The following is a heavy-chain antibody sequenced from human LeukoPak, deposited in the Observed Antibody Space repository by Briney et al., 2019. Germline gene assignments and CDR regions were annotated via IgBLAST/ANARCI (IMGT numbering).Heavy chain of an antibody. CDR3: AKGLPLGGYSYDY. D-gene: IGHD5-18*01. CDR2: ISGSGGST. CDR1: GFTFSSYG. J-gene: IGHJ4*02. V-gene: IGHV3-23*01. Sequence: GGTLRLSCAASGFTFSSYGMSWVRQAPGKGLEWVSAISGSGGSTYYADSVKGRFTISRDNSKNTLYLQMNSLRAEDTAVYYCAKGLPLGGYSYDYWGQGTLVTVSS.